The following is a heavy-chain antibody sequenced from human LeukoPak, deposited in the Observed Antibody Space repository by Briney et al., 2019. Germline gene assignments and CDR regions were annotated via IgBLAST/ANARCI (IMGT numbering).Heavy chain of an antibody. D-gene: IGHD3-10*01. CDR2: ISGSGGST. V-gene: IGHV3-23*01. Sequence: GGSLRLSCAASGFTFSSYAMSWVRQAPGKGLEWVSAISGSGGSTYYADSVKGRFTISRDNSKNTLYLQVNSLRAEDTAVYYCAKGSGPGSYSGMDVWGKGTTVTIS. CDR3: AKGSGPGSYSGMDV. CDR1: GFTFSSYA. J-gene: IGHJ6*04.